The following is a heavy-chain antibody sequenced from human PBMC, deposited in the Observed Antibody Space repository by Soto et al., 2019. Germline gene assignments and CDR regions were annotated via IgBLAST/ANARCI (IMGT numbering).Heavy chain of an antibody. CDR3: AREISGWSLDY. CDR2: ISSSSSTI. CDR1: GFTFSSYS. Sequence: EVQLVESGGGLVQPGGSLRLSCAASGFTFSSYSMNWVRQAPGMGLEWVSYISSSSSTIHYADSVKGRFTISRDNAKNSLYLQMNSLRAEDTAVYYCAREISGWSLDYWGQGTLVTVSS. J-gene: IGHJ4*02. D-gene: IGHD6-19*01. V-gene: IGHV3-48*01.